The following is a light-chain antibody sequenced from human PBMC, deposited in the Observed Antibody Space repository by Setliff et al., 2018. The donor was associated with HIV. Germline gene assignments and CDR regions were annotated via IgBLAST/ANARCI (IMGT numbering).Light chain of an antibody. CDR2: EVR. CDR3: SSYAVTNTLP. Sequence: QSVLSQPASVSGSPGQSITISCTGTSSDVGGYNYVSWYQQHPGIAPKLILYEVRNRPSGVSNRFSGSKSGNTASLTISGLQAEDEADYYCSSYAVTNTLPFGTGTKV. CDR1: SSDVGGYNY. V-gene: IGLV2-14*01. J-gene: IGLJ1*01.